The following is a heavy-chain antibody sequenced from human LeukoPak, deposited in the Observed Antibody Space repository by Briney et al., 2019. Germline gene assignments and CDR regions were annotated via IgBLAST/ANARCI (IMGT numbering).Heavy chain of an antibody. J-gene: IGHJ4*02. D-gene: IGHD1-26*01. CDR2: INSDGSST. Sequence: GGSLRLSCAVSGFTFSSYWMHWVRQAPGKGLVWVSSINSDGSSTSYADSVKGRFTISRDTAKHKLYLQMNSLRAEDTAVYYCASLVRATTGLDCWGQGTLVTVSS. CDR3: ASLVRATTGLDC. V-gene: IGHV3-74*01. CDR1: GFTFSSYW.